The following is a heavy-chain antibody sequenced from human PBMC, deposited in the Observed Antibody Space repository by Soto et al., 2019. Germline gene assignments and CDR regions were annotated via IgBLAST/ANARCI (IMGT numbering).Heavy chain of an antibody. CDR2: IIHSGDST. Sequence: EVQLLESGGGSVQPGGSLRLSCAASGFTFSTYAMSWVRQAPGKGLEWVSKIIHSGDSTYYADSVKGRFTISRDNSKNTVYLQMNSLRAEDTAVYYCATGQQLGYWGQGTLVTVSS. V-gene: IGHV3-23*01. D-gene: IGHD6-13*01. CDR3: ATGQQLGY. J-gene: IGHJ4*02. CDR1: GFTFSTYA.